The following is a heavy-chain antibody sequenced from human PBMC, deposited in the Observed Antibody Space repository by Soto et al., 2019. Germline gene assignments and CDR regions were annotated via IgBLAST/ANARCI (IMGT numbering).Heavy chain of an antibody. D-gene: IGHD2-21*02. CDR1: GFTFSSYA. CDR3: ANDCGGDCYVDY. CDR2: ISGSGGST. V-gene: IGHV3-23*01. Sequence: GGSLRLSCAASGFTFSSYAMSWVRQAPGKGLEWVSAISGSGGSTYYADSVKGRFTISRDNSKNTLYLQMNSLRAEDTAVYYCANDCGGDCYVDYWGQGTLVTVSS. J-gene: IGHJ4*02.